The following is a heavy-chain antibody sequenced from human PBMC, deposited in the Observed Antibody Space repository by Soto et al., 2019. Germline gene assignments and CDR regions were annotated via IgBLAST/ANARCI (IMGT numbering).Heavy chain of an antibody. CDR1: VYTFASYD. J-gene: IGHJ5*02. CDR3: ARGRSGGSRYTRYNWFDH. D-gene: IGHD2-15*01. CDR2: MNPNSGNT. V-gene: IGHV1-8*01. Sequence: XSVKGSCKASVYTFASYDINWVRQATGQGLEWMGWMNPNSGNTGYAQKFQGRVTMTRNTSISTAYMELSSLRSEDTAVYYCARGRSGGSRYTRYNWFDHWGQGNLVTVSS.